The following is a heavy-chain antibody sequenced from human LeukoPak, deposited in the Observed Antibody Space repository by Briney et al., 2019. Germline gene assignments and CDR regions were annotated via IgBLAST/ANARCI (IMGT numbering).Heavy chain of an antibody. Sequence: SETLSLTCTVSGGSISSYHWGWIRQPPGMGLEWIGYIYYSGSTNYNPSLKSRVTISVDTSKNQFSLKLSSVTAADTAVYYCARLYNWNNYYYGMDVWGQGTTVTVSS. CDR1: GGSISSYH. CDR2: IYYSGST. J-gene: IGHJ6*02. CDR3: ARLYNWNNYYYGMDV. V-gene: IGHV4-59*08. D-gene: IGHD1/OR15-1a*01.